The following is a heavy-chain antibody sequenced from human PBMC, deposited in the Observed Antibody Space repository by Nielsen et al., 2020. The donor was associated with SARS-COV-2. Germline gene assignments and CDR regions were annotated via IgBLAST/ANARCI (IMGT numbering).Heavy chain of an antibody. CDR1: GGSISSYY. V-gene: IGHV4-59*08. J-gene: IGHJ5*02. Sequence: SETLSLTCTVSGGSISSYYWSWIRQPPGKGLEWIGYIYYSGSTNYNPSLKSRVTISVDTSKNQFSLKLSSVTAADTAVYYCARPDGYNFLSWFDPWGQGTLVTVSS. CDR3: ARPDGYNFLSWFDP. D-gene: IGHD5-24*01. CDR2: IYYSGST.